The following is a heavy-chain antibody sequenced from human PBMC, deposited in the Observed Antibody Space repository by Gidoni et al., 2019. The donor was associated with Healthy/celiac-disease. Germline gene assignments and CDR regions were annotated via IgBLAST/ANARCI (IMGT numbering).Heavy chain of an antibody. V-gene: IGHV4-39*01. D-gene: IGHD4-17*01. J-gene: IGHJ5*02. CDR2: IYYSGST. CDR1: GGSISSSSYY. Sequence: QLQLQESGPGLVKPSETLSLTCTVSGGSISSSSYYWGWIRQPPGKGLEWIGSIYYSGSTYYNPSLKSRVTISVDTSKNQFSLKLSSVTAADTAVYYCLRGYEGLNGDYGNWFDPWGQGTLVTVSS. CDR3: LRGYEGLNGDYGNWFDP.